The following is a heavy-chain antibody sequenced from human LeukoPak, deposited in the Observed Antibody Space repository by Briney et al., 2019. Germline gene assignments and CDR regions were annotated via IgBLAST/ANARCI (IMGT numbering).Heavy chain of an antibody. CDR3: TRPSSLIGVDP. Sequence: GGSLRLSCAASGFTFSGSAMHWVRQASGKGLEWVGRIRSKANSYATAYAASVKGRFTISRDDSKNTAYLQMNSLKTEDTAVYYCTRPSSLIGVDPWGQGTLVTVSS. CDR1: GFTFSGSA. J-gene: IGHJ5*02. CDR2: IRSKANSYAT. D-gene: IGHD3-16*01. V-gene: IGHV3-73*01.